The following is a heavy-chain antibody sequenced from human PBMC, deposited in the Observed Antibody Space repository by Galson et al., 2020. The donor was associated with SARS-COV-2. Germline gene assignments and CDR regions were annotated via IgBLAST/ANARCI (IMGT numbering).Heavy chain of an antibody. Sequence: ASVKVSCKASGYTFTSYSMHWVRQAPGQGLAWMGIINHRGGSKLYVEKLQGRVTMTRDKSTSTVYMELSSLRSEDTAVYYCARGGSHGMDVWGQGTTVTVSS. CDR3: ARGGSHGMDV. CDR1: GYTFTSYS. D-gene: IGHD6-6*01. CDR2: INHRGGSK. J-gene: IGHJ6*02. V-gene: IGHV1-46*01.